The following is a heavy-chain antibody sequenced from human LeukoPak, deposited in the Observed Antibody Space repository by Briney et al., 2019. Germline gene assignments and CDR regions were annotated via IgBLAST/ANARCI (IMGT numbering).Heavy chain of an antibody. CDR3: ARWGNDYSQFDS. D-gene: IGHD4-11*01. Sequence: PGGSLRLSCAASGFNFANHAMSWVRQTPGKGLEWVSVVSGSGDNTNYADSVKGRFTISRDNSKNTLFLQMNSLRTEDTAVYFCARWGNDYSQFDSWGQGTLVTVS. J-gene: IGHJ4*02. CDR1: GFNFANHA. V-gene: IGHV3-23*01. CDR2: VSGSGDNT.